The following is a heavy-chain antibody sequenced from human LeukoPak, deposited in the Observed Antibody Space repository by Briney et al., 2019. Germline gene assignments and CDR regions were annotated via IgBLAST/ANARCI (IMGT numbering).Heavy chain of an antibody. V-gene: IGHV3-48*01. CDR2: ISSSSSTI. CDR3: ARVLHKRNYDGTDYYGF. D-gene: IGHD3-22*01. J-gene: IGHJ4*02. CDR1: GFTFSSYS. Sequence: GGSLRLSCAASGFTFSSYSMNWVRQTPGKGLEWVSYISSSSSTIYYADSVKGRFTISRDNAKNSLYLQMNSLRAEDTAVYYCARVLHKRNYDGTDYYGFWGQGTLVTVSS.